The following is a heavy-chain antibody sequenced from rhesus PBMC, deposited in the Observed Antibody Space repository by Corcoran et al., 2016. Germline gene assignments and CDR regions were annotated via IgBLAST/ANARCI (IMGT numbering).Heavy chain of an antibody. Sequence: QVQLQESGPGLVKSSETLSLTCTVSGVSIGHSWWSWIRWSPGQWLEWIGEINANSGSTNENPSLKSRVTFLRDASKNQFSLRLSSMTPADTAVYYWAKNAVGTTNNYGLNSWGQGVVVTVSS. V-gene: IGHV4-80*01. J-gene: IGHJ6*01. CDR2: INANSGST. CDR3: AKNAVGTTNNYGLNS. D-gene: IGHD1-44*01. CDR1: GVSIGHSW.